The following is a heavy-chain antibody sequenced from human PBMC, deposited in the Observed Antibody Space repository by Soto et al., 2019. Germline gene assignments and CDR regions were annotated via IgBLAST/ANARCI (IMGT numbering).Heavy chain of an antibody. CDR1: GFTFSDYY. J-gene: IGHJ4*02. CDR2: ISSSGSTI. V-gene: IGHV3-11*01. CDR3: ASSTGPDYYFDY. Sequence: GGSLRLSCAASGFTFSDYYMSWIRQAPGKGLEWVSYISSSGSTIYYADSVRGRFTISRDNAKNSLYLQMNSLRAEDTAVYYCASSTGPDYYFDYWGQGPLVTVSS.